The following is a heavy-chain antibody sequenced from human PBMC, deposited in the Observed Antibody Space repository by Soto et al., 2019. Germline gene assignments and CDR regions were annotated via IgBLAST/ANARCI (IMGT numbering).Heavy chain of an antibody. CDR2: IYSGGST. CDR1: GFTVSSNY. D-gene: IGHD3-22*01. Sequence: PGGSLRLSCAASGFTVSSNYMSWVRQAPGKGLEGVSVIYSGGSTYYADSVKGRFTISRDNSKNTLDLQINSLRAEATAVYYCARDAALAYYDMSGYLGYWGQGTLVTVS. CDR3: ARDAALAYYDMSGYLGY. V-gene: IGHV3-53*01. J-gene: IGHJ4*02.